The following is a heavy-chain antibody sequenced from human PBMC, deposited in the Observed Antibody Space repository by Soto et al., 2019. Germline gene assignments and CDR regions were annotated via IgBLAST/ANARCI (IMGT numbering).Heavy chain of an antibody. J-gene: IGHJ4*02. CDR2: IYYSGST. Sequence: PSETLSLTCTVSGGSISSSSYYWGWIRQPPGKGLEWIGSIYYSGSTYYNPSLKSRVTISVDTSKNQFSLKLSSVTAADTAVYYCARRGYSYVYYFDYWGQGTLVTVSS. CDR1: GGSISSSSYY. V-gene: IGHV4-39*01. CDR3: ARRGYSYVYYFDY. D-gene: IGHD5-18*01.